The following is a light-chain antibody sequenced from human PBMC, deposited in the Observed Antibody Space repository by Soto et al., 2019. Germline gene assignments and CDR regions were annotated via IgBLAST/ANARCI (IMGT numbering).Light chain of an antibody. CDR2: AAS. CDR3: LQDYDYPYT. Sequence: AIQMTQSPSSLSASVGDRVTITCRASQGIRDDLAWYQQRPGKAPKLLIYAASNLQSGVPSMFSGSGSGTDFTLIISSLQPEDFATYYCLQDYDYPYTFGQGTKLEIK. V-gene: IGKV1-6*01. J-gene: IGKJ2*01. CDR1: QGIRDD.